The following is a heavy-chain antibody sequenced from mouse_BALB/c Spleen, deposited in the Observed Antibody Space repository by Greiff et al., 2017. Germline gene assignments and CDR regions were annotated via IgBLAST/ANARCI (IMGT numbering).Heavy chain of an antibody. V-gene: IGHV10-1*02. D-gene: IGHD2-3*01. Sequence: EVHLVESGGGLVQPKGSLKLSCAASGFTFNTYAMNWVRQAPGKGLEWVARIRSKSNNYATYYADSVKDRFTISRDDSQSMLYLQMNNLKTEDTAMYYCVRHDGNYGFAYWGQGTLVTVSA. CDR1: GFTFNTYA. CDR3: VRHDGNYGFAY. CDR2: IRSKSNNYAT. J-gene: IGHJ3*01.